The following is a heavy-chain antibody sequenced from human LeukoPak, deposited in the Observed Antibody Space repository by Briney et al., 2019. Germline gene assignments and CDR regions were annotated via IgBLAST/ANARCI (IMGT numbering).Heavy chain of an antibody. Sequence: GATVKVSCKASGGTFSSYAISWERQAPGQGLEWMGRIIPILGIANYAQKFQGRVTITADKSTSTAYMELSSLRSEDTAVYYCASSNDSSGYWGGYFDYWGQRTLVTVSS. J-gene: IGHJ4*02. V-gene: IGHV1-69*04. CDR3: ASSNDSSGYWGGYFDY. D-gene: IGHD3-22*01. CDR2: IIPILGIA. CDR1: GGTFSSYA.